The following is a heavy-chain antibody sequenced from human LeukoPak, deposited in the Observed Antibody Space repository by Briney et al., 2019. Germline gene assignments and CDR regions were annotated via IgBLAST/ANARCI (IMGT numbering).Heavy chain of an antibody. D-gene: IGHD2-8*02. V-gene: IGHV4-4*09. J-gene: IGHJ5*02. CDR2: IYTSGST. CDR1: GGSISSYY. CDR3: ARHAFWSGWFDP. Sequence: SETLSLTCTVSGGSISSYYWSWIRQPPGKGLGWIGYIYTSGSTNYNPSLKSRVTISVDTSKNQFSLKLSSVTAADTAVYYCARHAFWSGWFDPWGQGTLVTVSS.